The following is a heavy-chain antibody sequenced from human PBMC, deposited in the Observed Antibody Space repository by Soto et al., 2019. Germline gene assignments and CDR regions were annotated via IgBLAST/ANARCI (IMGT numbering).Heavy chain of an antibody. J-gene: IGHJ2*01. CDR2: ISYDGSNK. CDR3: ARVKVPLYWYFDL. CDR1: GFTFSSYA. V-gene: IGHV3-30-3*01. Sequence: QVQLVESGGGVVQPGRSLRLSCAASGFTFSSYAMHWVRQAPGKGLEWVAVISYDGSNKYYADSVKGRFTISRDNSNNTLYLQMNSLRVEDTAVYYCARVKVPLYWYFDLWGRGTLVTVSS.